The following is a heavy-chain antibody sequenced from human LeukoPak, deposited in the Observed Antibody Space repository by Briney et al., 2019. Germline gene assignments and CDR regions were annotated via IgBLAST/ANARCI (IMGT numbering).Heavy chain of an antibody. V-gene: IGHV1-18*01. CDR2: IRSDNGKT. Sequence: AASVKVSCKASGYTFTSYGISWVRQAPGQGLEWMGWIRSDNGKTNYAQKLQGRVTLTTDTTTSTAYMELRSLRSDDTAIYYCARDYSSGWYSVDYWGQGTLITVSS. J-gene: IGHJ4*02. CDR1: GYTFTSYG. D-gene: IGHD6-19*01. CDR3: ARDYSSGWYSVDY.